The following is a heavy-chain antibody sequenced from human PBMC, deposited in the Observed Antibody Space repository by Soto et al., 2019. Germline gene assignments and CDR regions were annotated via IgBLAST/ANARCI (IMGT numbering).Heavy chain of an antibody. J-gene: IGHJ6*02. D-gene: IGHD3-22*01. CDR3: TSNGYDSRTYYYYGMDV. CDR2: IRSKANSYAT. Sequence: EVQLVESGGGLVQPGGSLKLSCAASGFTFSGSAMHWVRQASGKGLEWVGRIRSKANSYATAYAASVKGRFTISRDDSKNTAYLQMNSLKTEDTAVYYCTSNGYDSRTYYYYGMDVWAKGPRSPSP. V-gene: IGHV3-73*01. CDR1: GFTFSGSA.